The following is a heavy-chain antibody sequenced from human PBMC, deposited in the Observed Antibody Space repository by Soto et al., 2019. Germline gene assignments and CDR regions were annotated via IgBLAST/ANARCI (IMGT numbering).Heavy chain of an antibody. CDR3: ASGRYNWNDHAFDY. CDR2: IYSGGST. D-gene: IGHD1-1*01. Sequence: EVQLVESGGGLIQPGGSLRLSCAASGFTVSSNYMSWVRQAPGKGLEWVSVIYSGGSTYYADSVKGRFTISRDNSKNTLYLQMNSLRAEDTAVYYCASGRYNWNDHAFDYWGQGTLVTVSS. V-gene: IGHV3-53*01. CDR1: GFTVSSNY. J-gene: IGHJ4*02.